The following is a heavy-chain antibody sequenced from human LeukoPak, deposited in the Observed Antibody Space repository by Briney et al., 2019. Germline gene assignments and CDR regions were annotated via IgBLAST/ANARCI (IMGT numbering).Heavy chain of an antibody. V-gene: IGHV3-48*03. Sequence: PGGSLRLSCAASGFTFSSYEMNWVRQAPGKGLEWVSYISSSGSTMYYADSVKGRFTISRDNAKNSLSLQMNSLRAEDTAVYYCAKEGYCSSTSCYRYYYYYMDVWGKGTTVTVSS. J-gene: IGHJ6*03. CDR2: ISSSGSTM. CDR3: AKEGYCSSTSCYRYYYYYMDV. D-gene: IGHD2-2*01. CDR1: GFTFSSYE.